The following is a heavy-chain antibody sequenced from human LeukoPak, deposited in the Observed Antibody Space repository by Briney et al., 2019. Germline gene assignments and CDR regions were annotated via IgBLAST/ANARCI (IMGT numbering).Heavy chain of an antibody. CDR1: GFTFNSYG. J-gene: IGHJ4*02. CDR2: IRYNGKNQ. CDR3: AKDPSGTGWYVDD. Sequence: GGSLRLSCAASGFTFNSYGMHWARQAPGKGLEWVAFIRYNGKNQYYADSVKGRFTISRDNSKNMLYLQMSSLRAEDTAVFYCAKDPSGTGWYVDDWGQGTLVTVSS. D-gene: IGHD6-19*01. V-gene: IGHV3-30*02.